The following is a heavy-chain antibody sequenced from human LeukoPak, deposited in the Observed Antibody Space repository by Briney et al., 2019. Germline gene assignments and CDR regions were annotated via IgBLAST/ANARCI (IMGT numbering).Heavy chain of an antibody. V-gene: IGHV3-23*01. CDR1: GFTFSSYS. D-gene: IGHD3-10*01. CDR2: ISGSGGST. Sequence: GGSLRLSCAASGFTFSSYSMNWVRQAPGKGLEWVSAISGSGGSTYYADSVKGRFTISRDNSKNTLYLQMNSLRAEDTAVYYCAKGDYGSARIYYYYMDVWGKGTTVTISS. J-gene: IGHJ6*03. CDR3: AKGDYGSARIYYYYMDV.